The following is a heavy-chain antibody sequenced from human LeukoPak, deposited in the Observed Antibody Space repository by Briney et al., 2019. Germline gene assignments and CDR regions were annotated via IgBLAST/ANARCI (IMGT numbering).Heavy chain of an antibody. CDR3: ARDGGYSGYDADC. CDR1: GITFCTYS. J-gene: IGHJ4*02. D-gene: IGHD5-12*01. CDR2: ISDSSAM. Sequence: GGSLRLSCAASGITFCTYSMKWVRQAPGKGLEWVSYISDSSAMYYADSVRGRFTISRENDKNSLFLQMNSLRAEDTAVYYCARDGGYSGYDADCWGQGTLVTVSS. V-gene: IGHV3-48*01.